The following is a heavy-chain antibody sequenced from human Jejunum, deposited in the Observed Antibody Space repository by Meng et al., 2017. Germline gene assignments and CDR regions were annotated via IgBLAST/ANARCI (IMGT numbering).Heavy chain of an antibody. V-gene: IGHV3-23*01. Sequence: GESLKISCAASAFTFSYCTMTWVRQAPGKGLEWVSTTSADGATIYYADSVRGRFTVSRDNSKNTLFLQTNSLRVDDTALYYCAKGRGGGDYQVDYWGQGTLVTVSS. D-gene: IGHD4-17*01. J-gene: IGHJ4*02. CDR1: AFTFSYCT. CDR3: AKGRGGGDYQVDY. CDR2: TSADGATI.